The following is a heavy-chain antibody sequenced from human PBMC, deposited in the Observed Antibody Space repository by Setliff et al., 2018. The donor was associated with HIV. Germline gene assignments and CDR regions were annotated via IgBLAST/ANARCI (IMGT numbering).Heavy chain of an antibody. D-gene: IGHD5-18*01. J-gene: IGHJ6*02. CDR1: GFTFSDYG. V-gene: IGHV3-NL1*01. Sequence: HPGGSLRLSCAASGFTFSDYGMHWVRQTPEKGLEWVSIITSGGSTYYADSAKGRFIISRENARNSLYLQMNSLRVGDTAVYYCARVAETRGYSYDYRLYYYGMDVWGQGTTVTVSS. CDR3: ARVAETRGYSYDYRLYYYGMDV. CDR2: ITSGGST.